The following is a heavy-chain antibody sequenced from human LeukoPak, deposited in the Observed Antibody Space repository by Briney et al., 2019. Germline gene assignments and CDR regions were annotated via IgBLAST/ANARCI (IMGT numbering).Heavy chain of an antibody. Sequence: GGSLRLSCAASGFTFSSYAMHWVRQAPGQGLEWMGIINPSGGSASYAQKFQGRVTMTRDTSTSTVYMELSSLRSEDTAVYYCARDLSIFGVVIMSKGWFDPWGQGTLVTVSS. D-gene: IGHD3-3*01. CDR3: ARDLSIFGVVIMSKGWFDP. CDR2: INPSGGSA. CDR1: GFTFSSYA. J-gene: IGHJ5*02. V-gene: IGHV1-46*01.